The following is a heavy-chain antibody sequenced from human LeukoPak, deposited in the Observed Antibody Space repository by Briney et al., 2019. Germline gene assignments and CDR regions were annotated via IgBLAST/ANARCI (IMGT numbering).Heavy chain of an antibody. D-gene: IGHD6-19*01. CDR1: GFTFSSYS. CDR2: ISSSSSYI. V-gene: IGHV3-21*01. CDR3: ARGWDSSGWYDYYYMDV. Sequence: GRSLRLSCAASGFTFSSYSMNWVRQDRGKGRGWVSSISSSSSYIYYADSVKGRFTISRDNAKNSLYLQMNSLRAEDTAVYYCARGWDSSGWYDYYYMDVWGKGTTVTVSS. J-gene: IGHJ6*03.